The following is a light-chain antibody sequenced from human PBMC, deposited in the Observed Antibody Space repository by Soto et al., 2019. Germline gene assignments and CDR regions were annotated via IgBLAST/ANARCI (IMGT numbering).Light chain of an antibody. V-gene: IGKV1-5*01. J-gene: IGKJ1*01. CDR1: QSVRSW. CDR2: DSS. CDR3: QQYDSYSEA. Sequence: DIQMTQSPSTLSAYVGDRVTITCRASQSVRSWLAWYQQKPVRAPKFLIYDSSSLESGVPSRFSGSGSGTEFTLTISNLQPDDFATYCCQQYDSYSEAFGQGTKVDI.